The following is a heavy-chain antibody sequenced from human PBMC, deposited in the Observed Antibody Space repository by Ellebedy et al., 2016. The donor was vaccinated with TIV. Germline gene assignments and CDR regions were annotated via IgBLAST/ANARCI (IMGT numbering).Heavy chain of an antibody. CDR1: LPSFSGYY. Sequence: SETLSLTXEVDLPSFSGYYWAWVRQPPGKGLEWIGDINHRGITKYTSSLKSRVIISLDTSRKQFSLNIASVTAADTAFYYCARGSLVRGLAGWGQGTLVTVSS. V-gene: IGHV4-34*01. D-gene: IGHD3-10*01. CDR2: INHRGIT. J-gene: IGHJ1*01. CDR3: ARGSLVRGLAG.